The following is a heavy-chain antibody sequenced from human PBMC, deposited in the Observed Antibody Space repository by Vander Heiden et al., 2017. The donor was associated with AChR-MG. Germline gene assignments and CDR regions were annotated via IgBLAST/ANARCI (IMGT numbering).Heavy chain of an antibody. CDR1: GLTFSSHG. CDR3: AGWLRYGARYYYYYGMDV. V-gene: IGHV3-30*03. CDR2: ISYDGSNK. D-gene: IGHD2-15*01. Sequence: QVQLVESGGGVVQPGRSLRPSCAASGLTFSSHGMHWVRQAPGKGLDGVAVISYDGSNKYYADSVKGRFTISRDNSKNTLYLQMNSLRAEDTAVYYCAGWLRYGARYYYYYGMDVWGQGTTVTVSS. J-gene: IGHJ6*02.